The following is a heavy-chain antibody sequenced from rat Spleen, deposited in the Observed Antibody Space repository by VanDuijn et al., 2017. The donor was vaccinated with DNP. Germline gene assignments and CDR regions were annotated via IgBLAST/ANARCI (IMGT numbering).Heavy chain of an antibody. CDR1: GFTFSTYW. Sequence: EVQLVETGGGLVQPGRSLKLSCVASGFTFSTYWMFWIRQVPGKGLEWVASINTDGGTTFYPDSVKGRFTISRDNAENTVYLQMNSLRSEDTATYYCAKSGGYYAMDAWGQGTSVTVSS. CDR2: INTDGGTT. CDR3: AKSGGYYAMDA. D-gene: IGHD5-1*01. J-gene: IGHJ4*01. V-gene: IGHV5-58*01.